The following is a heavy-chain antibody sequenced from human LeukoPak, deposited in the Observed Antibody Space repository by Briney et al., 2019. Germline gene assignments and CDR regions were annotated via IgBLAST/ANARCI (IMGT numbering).Heavy chain of an antibody. D-gene: IGHD2-2*01. CDR1: GFIFSSYG. CDR2: ISYDGGNK. CDR3: AKGGPFWVPAAYGEYYFDS. V-gene: IGHV3-30*18. Sequence: GGSLRLSCAASGFIFSSYGMHWVRQAPAKGLEWVALISYDGGNKYYAGSVKGRFTISRDNSKNTLFLQMNSLRSEDTAVYYCAKGGPFWVPAAYGEYYFDSWGQGTLVTVSS. J-gene: IGHJ4*02.